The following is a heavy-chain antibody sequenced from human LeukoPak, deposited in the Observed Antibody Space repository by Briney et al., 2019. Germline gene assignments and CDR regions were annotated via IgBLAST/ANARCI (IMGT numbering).Heavy chain of an antibody. D-gene: IGHD2-2*01. CDR1: GDVVSTNNAAA. CDR2: TYYRSKWFN. V-gene: IGHV6-1*01. Sequence: ASQTLSLTCVISGDVVSTNNAAAWNWFRQSPSRGLEWLGRTYYRSKWFNEYAISVKSRMLINADTSRNQFSLQLNSVTPEDTAMYYCARGTRNAFDSWGQGTLVTVSS. CDR3: ARGTRNAFDS. J-gene: IGHJ4*02.